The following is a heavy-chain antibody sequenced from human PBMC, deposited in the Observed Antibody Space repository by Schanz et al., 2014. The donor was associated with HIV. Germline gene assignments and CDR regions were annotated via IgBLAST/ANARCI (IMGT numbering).Heavy chain of an antibody. CDR2: ISYDGSNK. V-gene: IGHV3-30*04. CDR3: AKVARWDYYNMDV. J-gene: IGHJ6*02. Sequence: QVQLVESGGGVVQPGRSLRLSCAGSGFTFSSYAMHWVRQAPGKGLEWVAVISYDGSNKYYADSVKGRFTISRDNSKNTLYLQMNSLRAEDTAVYHCAKVARWDYYNMDVWGQGTTVTVSS. CDR1: GFTFSSYA.